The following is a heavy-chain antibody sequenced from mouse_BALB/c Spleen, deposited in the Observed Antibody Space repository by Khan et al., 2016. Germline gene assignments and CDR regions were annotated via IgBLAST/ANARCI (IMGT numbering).Heavy chain of an antibody. J-gene: IGHJ4*01. Sequence: EVELVESGGGLVQPGGSLRLSCATSGFTFTDYYMSWVRQPPGKALEWLGFIRNKANGYTTEYSASVKGRFTISRDNSQSIVYLQMNTLRAEDSATYYCARDGYYVDAKDYWGQGTSVTVSS. D-gene: IGHD2-3*01. V-gene: IGHV7-3*02. CDR2: IRNKANGYTT. CDR1: GFTFTDYY. CDR3: ARDGYYVDAKDY.